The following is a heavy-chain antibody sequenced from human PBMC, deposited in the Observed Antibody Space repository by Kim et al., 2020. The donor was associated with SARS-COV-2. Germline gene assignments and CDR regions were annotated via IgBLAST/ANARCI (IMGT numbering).Heavy chain of an antibody. V-gene: IGHV4-31*03. Sequence: SETLSLTCTVSGGSISSGGYYWSWIRQHPGKGLEWLGYIYYSGSTYYNPSLKSRVTISVDTSKNQFSLKLSPVTAADTAVYYCARGGGAGPGHGMDVWGQGTTVTVSS. CDR2: IYYSGST. J-gene: IGHJ6*02. CDR1: GGSISSGGYY. D-gene: IGHD1-26*01. CDR3: ARGGGAGPGHGMDV.